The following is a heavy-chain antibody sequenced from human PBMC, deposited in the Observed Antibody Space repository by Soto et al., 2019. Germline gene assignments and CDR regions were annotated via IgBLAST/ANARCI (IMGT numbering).Heavy chain of an antibody. V-gene: IGHV3-30-3*01. Sequence: VAVISYDGSNKYYADSVKGRFTISRDNSKNTLYLQMNSLRAEDTAVYYCARPMYYYDSSGYYLGYWGQGTLVTVSS. CDR3: ARPMYYYDSSGYYLGY. J-gene: IGHJ4*02. D-gene: IGHD3-22*01. CDR2: ISYDGSNK.